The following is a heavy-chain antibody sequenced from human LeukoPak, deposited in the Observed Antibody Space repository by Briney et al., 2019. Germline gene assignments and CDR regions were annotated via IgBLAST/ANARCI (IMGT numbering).Heavy chain of an antibody. D-gene: IGHD3-10*01. CDR1: GGSISSGDHY. Sequence: SETLSLTCTVSGGSISSGDHYWSWIRQPPGKGLEWIGYIYYSGSTYYNPSLKSRVTISVDTSMNQFSLKVSSVTAADTAVYYCARASNLLSGFDYWGQGTLVTVSS. V-gene: IGHV4-30-4*01. CDR2: IYYSGST. J-gene: IGHJ4*02. CDR3: ARASNLLSGFDY.